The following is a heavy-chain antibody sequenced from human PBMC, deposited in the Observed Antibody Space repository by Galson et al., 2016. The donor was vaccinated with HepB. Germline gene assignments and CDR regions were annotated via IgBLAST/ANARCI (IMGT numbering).Heavy chain of an antibody. CDR2: IWYDGSKK. CDR1: GLVFSSSG. Sequence: SLRLSCAASGLVFSSSGMHWVRQAPGKGLEWVAVIWYDGSKKYYGASVKVRFPLSRDHSPNTLYLQMNSLPAEATAVYYCSRDDGTDYFDIWGKGTMVTVSP. V-gene: IGHV3-33*01. J-gene: IGHJ3*02. CDR3: SRDDGTDYFDI. D-gene: IGHD1-14*01.